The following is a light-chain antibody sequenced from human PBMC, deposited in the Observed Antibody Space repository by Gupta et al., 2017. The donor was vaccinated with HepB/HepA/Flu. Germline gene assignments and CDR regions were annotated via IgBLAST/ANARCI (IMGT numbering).Light chain of an antibody. CDR1: SGHSSYA. CDR3: QTWGTGNVV. CDR2: LNSDGSH. Sequence: QLVLTQSPSASASLGASVKLTCTLSSGHSSYAIAWHQQQPEKGPRFLMKLNSDGSHNKGDGIPDRFSGSPPGGGGYPTLSSLQSEDEADYYCQTWGTGNVVFGGGTKLTVL. J-gene: IGLJ2*01. V-gene: IGLV4-69*01.